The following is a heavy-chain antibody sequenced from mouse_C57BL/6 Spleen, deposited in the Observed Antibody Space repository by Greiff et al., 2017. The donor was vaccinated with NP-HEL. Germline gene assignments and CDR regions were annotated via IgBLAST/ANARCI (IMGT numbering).Heavy chain of an antibody. D-gene: IGHD2-4*01. CDR2: ISDGGSYT. V-gene: IGHV5-4*01. J-gene: IGHJ3*01. Sequence: EVKLQESGGGLVKPGGSLKLSCAASGFTFSSYAMSWVRQTPEKRLEWVATISDGGSYTYYPDNVKGRFTISRDNAKNNLYLQMSHLKSEDTAMYYCAREEGLRRAWFAYWGQGTLVTVSA. CDR3: AREEGLRRAWFAY. CDR1: GFTFSSYA.